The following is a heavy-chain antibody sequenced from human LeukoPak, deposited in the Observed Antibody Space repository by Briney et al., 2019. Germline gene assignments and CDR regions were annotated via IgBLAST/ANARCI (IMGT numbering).Heavy chain of an antibody. J-gene: IGHJ4*02. D-gene: IGHD3-22*01. Sequence: GGSLRLSCVASGFTFDDYVMHWVRQVPGEGLEWVSGISWNSGNIGYGDSVKGRFTVSRDNAKNSLYLQMNSLRTEDTALYYCAGGYYRYWGQGTLVTVSS. CDR1: GFTFDDYV. V-gene: IGHV3-9*01. CDR3: AGGYYRY. CDR2: ISWNSGNI.